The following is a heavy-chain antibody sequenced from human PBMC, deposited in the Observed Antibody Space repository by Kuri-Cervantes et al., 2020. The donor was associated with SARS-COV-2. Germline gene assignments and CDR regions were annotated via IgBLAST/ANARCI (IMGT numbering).Heavy chain of an antibody. Sequence: GSLRLSCTVSGGSISSSSYYWGWIRQPPGKGLEWIGSIYYSGSTYYNPSLKSRVTISVDTSKNQFSLNLSSVTAADTAVYYCARTLPRYCSSNSCGRNWFDPWGQGTLVTVSS. V-gene: IGHV4-39*01. CDR1: GGSISSSSYY. D-gene: IGHD2-2*01. CDR3: ARTLPRYCSSNSCGRNWFDP. CDR2: IYYSGST. J-gene: IGHJ5*02.